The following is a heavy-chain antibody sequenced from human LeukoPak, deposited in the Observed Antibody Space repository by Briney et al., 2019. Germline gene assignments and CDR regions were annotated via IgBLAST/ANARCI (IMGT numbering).Heavy chain of an antibody. Sequence: GGSLRLSCAASGFTFSSYAMSWVRQAPGKGMEWVSAISGSGGSTYYADSVKGRVTISRDNSKNTLYLQMNSMRAEDTAVYYCASSSWQRNYWGQGTLVTVSS. V-gene: IGHV3-23*01. J-gene: IGHJ4*02. D-gene: IGHD6-13*01. CDR2: ISGSGGST. CDR3: ASSSWQRNY. CDR1: GFTFSSYA.